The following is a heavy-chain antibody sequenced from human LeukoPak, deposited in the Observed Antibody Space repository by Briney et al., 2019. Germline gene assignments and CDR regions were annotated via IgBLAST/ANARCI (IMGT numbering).Heavy chain of an antibody. V-gene: IGHV3-74*01. CDR1: GFTFSSYW. D-gene: IGHD3-22*01. CDR2: INSDGSST. CDR3: ARGVRGYYDTSGTEQY. J-gene: IGHJ4*02. Sequence: TGGSLRLSCAASGFTFSSYWMHWVRQAPGKGLVWVSRINSDGSSTSYADSVKGRFTISRDNAKNTLYLQMNSLRAEDTAVYYCARGVRGYYDTSGTEQYWGQGTLLTVSS.